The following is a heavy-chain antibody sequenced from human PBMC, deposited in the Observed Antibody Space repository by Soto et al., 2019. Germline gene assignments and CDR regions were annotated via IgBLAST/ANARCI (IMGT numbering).Heavy chain of an antibody. V-gene: IGHV1-69*13. Sequence: ASVKVSCKASGGTFSSYAISWVRQAPGQGLEWMGGIIPIFGTANCAQKFQGRVTITADESTSTAYMELSSLRSEDPAVYYCARTAYYDYVWGSYRPGPYYYYGMDVWGQGTTVTVSS. CDR2: IIPIFGTA. D-gene: IGHD3-16*02. J-gene: IGHJ6*02. CDR3: ARTAYYDYVWGSYRPGPYYYYGMDV. CDR1: GGTFSSYA.